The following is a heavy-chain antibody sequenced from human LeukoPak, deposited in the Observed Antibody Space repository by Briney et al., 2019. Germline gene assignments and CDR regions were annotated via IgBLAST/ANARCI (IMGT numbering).Heavy chain of an antibody. CDR2: IYYSGST. Sequence: SETLSLTCTVSGGSISSYYWSWIRQPPGKGLEWIGYIYYSGSTNYNPSLKSRVTISVDTSKNQFSLKLSSVTAADTAAYYCARGGSGWEFDYWGQGTLVTVSS. J-gene: IGHJ4*02. CDR1: GGSISSYY. CDR3: ARGGSGWEFDY. V-gene: IGHV4-59*01. D-gene: IGHD6-19*01.